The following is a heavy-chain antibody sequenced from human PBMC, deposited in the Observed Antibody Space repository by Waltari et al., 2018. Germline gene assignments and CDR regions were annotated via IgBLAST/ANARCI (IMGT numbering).Heavy chain of an antibody. CDR1: GYTFTSYA. J-gene: IGHJ4*02. D-gene: IGHD2-15*01. CDR3: ARVPTLGYCSGGSCYSKVFDY. Sequence: QVQLVQSGAEVKKPGASVKVSCKASGYTFTSYAMHWVRQAPGQRLEWMGWINAGNGHTKYSQKFQGRVTITRDTSASTAYMELSSLRSEDTAVYYCARVPTLGYCSGGSCYSKVFDYWGQGTLVTVSS. V-gene: IGHV1-3*01. CDR2: INAGNGHT.